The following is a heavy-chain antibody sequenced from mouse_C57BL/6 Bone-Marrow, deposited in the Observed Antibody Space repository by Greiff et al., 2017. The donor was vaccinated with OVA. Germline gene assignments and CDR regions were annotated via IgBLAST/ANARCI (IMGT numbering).Heavy chain of an antibody. V-gene: IGHV3-6*01. J-gene: IGHJ1*03. D-gene: IGHD3-1*01. CDR1: GYSITSGYY. Sequence: EVKLQESGPGLVKPSQSLSLTCSVTGYSITSGYYWNWIRQFPGNKLEWMGYISYDGSNNYNPSLKNRISITRDTSKNQFFLKLNSVTTEDTATYYCARSGQWYFDVWGTGTTVTVSS. CDR3: ARSGQWYFDV. CDR2: ISYDGSN.